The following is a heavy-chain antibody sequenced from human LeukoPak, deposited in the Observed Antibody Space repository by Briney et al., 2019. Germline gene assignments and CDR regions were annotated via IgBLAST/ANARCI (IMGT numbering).Heavy chain of an antibody. D-gene: IGHD3-22*01. Sequence: GASVKVSCKASGYTFTSYGISWVRQAPGKGLEWMGGFDPEDGETIYAQKFQGRVTMTEDTSTDTAYMELSSLRSEDTAVYYCATSESYDSSGYSDYWGQGTLVTVSS. V-gene: IGHV1-24*01. CDR3: ATSESYDSSGYSDY. J-gene: IGHJ4*02. CDR1: GYTFTSYG. CDR2: FDPEDGET.